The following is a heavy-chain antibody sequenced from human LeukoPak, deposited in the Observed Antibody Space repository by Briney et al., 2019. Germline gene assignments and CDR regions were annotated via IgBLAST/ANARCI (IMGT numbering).Heavy chain of an antibody. CDR3: ARSYYYGSGSPV. D-gene: IGHD3-10*01. V-gene: IGHV4-59*01. CDR2: IYYTGST. J-gene: IGHJ4*02. CDR1: GGSISSYY. Sequence: SETLSLTCTVSGGSISSYYWSWIRQPPGKGLEWIGYIYYTGSTNYNPSLKSRVTMSVDTSKNQFSLKLSSVTAADTAVYYCARSYYYGSGSPVWGQGTLVTVSS.